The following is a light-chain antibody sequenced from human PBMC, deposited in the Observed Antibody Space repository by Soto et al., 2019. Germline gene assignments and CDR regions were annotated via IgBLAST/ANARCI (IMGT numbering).Light chain of an antibody. Sequence: GDRVTITCRASQSISNWLAWYQQKPGKAPNLLIYVASSLQSGVPSRFSGSGSGTEFTLTISSLQPDDFATYYCQHYNSYSEAFGQGTKVDIK. CDR2: VAS. J-gene: IGKJ1*01. V-gene: IGKV1-5*01. CDR3: QHYNSYSEA. CDR1: QSISNW.